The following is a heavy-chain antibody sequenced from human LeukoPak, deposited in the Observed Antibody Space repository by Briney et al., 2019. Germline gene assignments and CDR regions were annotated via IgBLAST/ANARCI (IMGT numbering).Heavy chain of an antibody. CDR1: GFTFSTYA. CDR2: IPHDGSNK. Sequence: GGSLRLSCAASGFTFSTYAMHWVRQAPGKGLEWVAFIPHDGSNKYYGDSVKGRFTISRDNSKNTVYLQMNSLRAEDTAVYSCARDGRRRVVVYYFDYWGQGTLVTVSS. CDR3: ARDGRRRVVVYYFDY. J-gene: IGHJ4*02. D-gene: IGHD2-15*01. V-gene: IGHV3-30-3*01.